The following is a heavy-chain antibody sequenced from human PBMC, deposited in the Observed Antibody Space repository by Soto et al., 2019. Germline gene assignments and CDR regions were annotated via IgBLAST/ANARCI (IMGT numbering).Heavy chain of an antibody. CDR2: IYNDGTYS. D-gene: IGHD3-10*01. CDR1: GFIFKMYW. Sequence: HPGGSLRLSCAASGFIFKMYWMHWVRQSPGKGLVWISRIYNDGTYSDYADSVRGRFTISRDNVNDTLYLQMNNLRAEDSSLYYCTRGPRPISTGTGAYWGQGTQVTVSS. V-gene: IGHV3-74*01. J-gene: IGHJ4*02. CDR3: TRGPRPISTGTGAY.